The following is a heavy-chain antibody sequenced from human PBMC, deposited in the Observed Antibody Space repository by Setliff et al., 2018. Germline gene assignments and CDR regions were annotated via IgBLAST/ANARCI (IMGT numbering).Heavy chain of an antibody. J-gene: IGHJ3*01. D-gene: IGHD2-2*01. CDR1: GYIFTNYW. Sequence: GESLKISCKASGYIFTNYWIGWVRQMPGKGLEWMGVIYPGDSDTRYSPSFQGQVTISADKSINTAYLQWSSLKASDTAIYYCTRHEDRNKCTSSSCYRENDAFDVWGQGIPGHRLL. CDR2: IYPGDSDT. CDR3: TRHEDRNKCTSSSCYRENDAFDV. V-gene: IGHV5-51*01.